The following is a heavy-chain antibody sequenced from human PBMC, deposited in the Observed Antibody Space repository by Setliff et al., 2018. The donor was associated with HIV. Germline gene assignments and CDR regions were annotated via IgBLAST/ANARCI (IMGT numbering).Heavy chain of an antibody. CDR2: SSSSSSSI. D-gene: IGHD3-3*01. CDR3: VRDPFGSDY. CDR1: GVTFSRNS. Sequence: GGSLRLSCGASGVTFSRNSMNWVRQAPGKGLEWVAYSSSSSSSIYYADSVKGRFAISRDNAKNSLYLQMNSLRAEDTAVYYCVRDPFGSDYWGQGTLVTVSS. V-gene: IGHV3-48*01. J-gene: IGHJ4*02.